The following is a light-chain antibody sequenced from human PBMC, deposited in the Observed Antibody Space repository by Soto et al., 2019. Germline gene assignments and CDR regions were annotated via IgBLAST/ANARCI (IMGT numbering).Light chain of an antibody. V-gene: IGKV2-28*01. CDR1: QSLLHRNGYNS. CDR2: LGS. Sequence: DIVLTQSPLSLPVTPGEPASISCRSSQSLLHRNGYNSLDWYLQKPGQSPQLLIYLGSNRASGVPDRFSGSGSGKDFTLKISRVEAEDVGIYYCLQALQPTLSFGGGTKVELK. J-gene: IGKJ4*01. CDR3: LQALQPTLS.